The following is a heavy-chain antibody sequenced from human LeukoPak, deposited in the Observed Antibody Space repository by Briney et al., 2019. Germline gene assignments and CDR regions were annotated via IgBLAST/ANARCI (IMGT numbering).Heavy chain of an antibody. CDR3: APRAWFGELTGAFDI. CDR1: GGSFSGYY. J-gene: IGHJ3*02. CDR2: INHSGST. V-gene: IGHV4-34*01. Sequence: SETLSLTCAVYGGSFSGYYWSWIRQPPGKGLEWIGEINHSGSTNYNPSLKSRVTISVDTSKNQFSLKLSSVTAADTAVYYCAPRAWFGELTGAFDIWGQGTMVTVSS. D-gene: IGHD3-10*01.